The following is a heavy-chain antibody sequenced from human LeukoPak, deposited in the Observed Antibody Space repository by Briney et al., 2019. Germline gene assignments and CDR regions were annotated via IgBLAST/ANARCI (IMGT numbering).Heavy chain of an antibody. CDR3: AKSRIAVANFDY. CDR2: ISYDGSNK. D-gene: IGHD6-19*01. V-gene: IGHV3-30*18. CDR1: GFTFSSYD. J-gene: IGHJ4*02. Sequence: GGSLRLSCAASGFTFSSYDMHWVRQAPGKGLEWVTVISYDGSNKYYGDSVKGRFTISRDNSKNTLYLQMNSLRAEDTAVYYCAKSRIAVANFDYWGQGTLVTVSS.